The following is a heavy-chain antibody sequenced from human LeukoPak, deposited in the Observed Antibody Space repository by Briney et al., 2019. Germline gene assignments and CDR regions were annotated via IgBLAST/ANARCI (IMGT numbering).Heavy chain of an antibody. V-gene: IGHV3-20*04. CDR2: INWNGGST. J-gene: IGHJ5*02. D-gene: IGHD3-10*01. Sequence: GGSLRLSCAASGFTFDDYGMSWVRQAPGKGLEWVSGINWNGGSTGYADSVKGRFTISRDNAKNSLYLQMDSLRAEDTALYYCARNTGYYGSGDTPWFDPWGQGTLVTVSS. CDR3: ARNTGYYGSGDTPWFDP. CDR1: GFTFDDYG.